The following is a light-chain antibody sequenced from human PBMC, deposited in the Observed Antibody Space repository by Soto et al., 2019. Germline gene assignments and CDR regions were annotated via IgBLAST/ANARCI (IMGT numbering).Light chain of an antibody. CDR3: NSDTSTMTNV. V-gene: IGLV2-14*03. CDR1: SSDVGGFNS. Sequence: QSALTQPASVSGSPGQSITISCTGTSSDVGGFNSVSWYQLRPGTAPKLILYDVVDRPSGVSYRFSGSKSGNTASLTISGLQAADFAYYFCNSDTSTMTNVCGSGTKFAVL. J-gene: IGLJ1*01. CDR2: DVV.